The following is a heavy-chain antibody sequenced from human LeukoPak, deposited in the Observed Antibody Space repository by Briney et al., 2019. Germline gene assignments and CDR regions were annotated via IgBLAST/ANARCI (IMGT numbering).Heavy chain of an antibody. J-gene: IGHJ6*03. D-gene: IGHD2-2*02. V-gene: IGHV1-46*01. Sequence: ASVKVSFKASGYTFTSYYMHWVRQPPGQGLEWMGIINPSGGSTSYAQKFQGRVTMTRDMSTSTVYMELSSLRSEDTAVYYCARGQLLYGVDYYYMDVRGKGTTVTVSS. CDR3: ARGQLLYGVDYYYMDV. CDR2: INPSGGST. CDR1: GYTFTSYY.